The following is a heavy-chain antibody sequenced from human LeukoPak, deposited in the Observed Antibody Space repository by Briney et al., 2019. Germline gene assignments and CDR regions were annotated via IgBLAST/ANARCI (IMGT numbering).Heavy chain of an antibody. D-gene: IGHD2-2*01. Sequence: GGSLRLSCAASGFTFDDYGMSWVRQAPGKGLEWVSGINRNGGSTGYADSVKGRFTISRDNAKNSLYLQMNSLRAEDTALYHCARDLGPNSSVVAGEAFDIWGQGTMVTVSS. CDR2: INRNGGST. J-gene: IGHJ3*02. CDR1: GFTFDDYG. CDR3: ARDLGPNSSVVAGEAFDI. V-gene: IGHV3-20*01.